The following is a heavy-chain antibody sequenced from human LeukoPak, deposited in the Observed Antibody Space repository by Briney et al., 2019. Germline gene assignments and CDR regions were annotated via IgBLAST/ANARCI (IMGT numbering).Heavy chain of an antibody. D-gene: IGHD3-3*01. CDR3: ARGGITIFGVVIIRDYYGMDV. CDR2: INAGNGNT. CDR1: GYTFTDYA. Sequence: ASVKVSCKASGYTFTDYALHWVRQAPGQRLEWMGWINAGNGNTKYSQKFQGRVTITRDTSASTVYMDLSSLRSEDTAVYFCARGGITIFGVVIIRDYYGMDVWGQGTTVTVSS. V-gene: IGHV1-3*01. J-gene: IGHJ6*02.